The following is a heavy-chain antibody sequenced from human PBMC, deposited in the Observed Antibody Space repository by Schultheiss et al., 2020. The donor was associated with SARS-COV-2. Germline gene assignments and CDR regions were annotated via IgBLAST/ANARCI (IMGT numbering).Heavy chain of an antibody. CDR2: ISGDGGST. CDR1: GFTFDDYA. V-gene: IGHV3-43*02. J-gene: IGHJ6*02. CDR3: AKDLAARPLCYYGMDV. D-gene: IGHD6-6*01. Sequence: GESLKISCAASGFTFDDYAMHWVRQAPGKGLEWVSLISGDGGSTYYADSVKGRFTISRDNSKNSLYLQMNSLRTEDTALYYCAKDLAARPLCYYGMDVWGQGTTVTVSS.